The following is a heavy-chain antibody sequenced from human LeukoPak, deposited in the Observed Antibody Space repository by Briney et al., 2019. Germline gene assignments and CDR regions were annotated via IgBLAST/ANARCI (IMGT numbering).Heavy chain of an antibody. J-gene: IGHJ4*02. CDR3: ARGGMPPTGSSLSFDY. V-gene: IGHV1-69*13. CDR2: IIPIFGTA. Sequence: ASVKVSCKASGYTFTSYAMHWVRQAPGQGLECMGGIIPIFGTANYAQKFQGRVTITADESTSTAYMELSSLRSEDTAVYYCARGGMPPTGSSLSFDYWGQGTLVTVSS. D-gene: IGHD1-26*01. CDR1: GYTFTSYA.